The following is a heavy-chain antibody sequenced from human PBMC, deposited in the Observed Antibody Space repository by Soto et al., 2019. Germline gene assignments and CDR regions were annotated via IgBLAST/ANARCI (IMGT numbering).Heavy chain of an antibody. V-gene: IGHV3-7*05. CDR1: GFTFSSYW. Sequence: GGSLRLSCAASGFTFSSYWMSWVRQAPGKGLEWVANIKQDGSEKYYVDSVKGRFTISRDNAKNSLYLQMNSLRAEDTAVYYCAREGPLVVVAASDYWGQGTLVTVSS. CDR3: AREGPLVVVAASDY. D-gene: IGHD2-15*01. CDR2: IKQDGSEK. J-gene: IGHJ4*02.